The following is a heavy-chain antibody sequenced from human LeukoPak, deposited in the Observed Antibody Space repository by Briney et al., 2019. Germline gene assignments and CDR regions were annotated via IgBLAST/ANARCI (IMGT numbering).Heavy chain of an antibody. Sequence: SETLSLTCTVSGDSNSSYYWSWIRQPPGKGLEWIGYIYYSGSTNYNPSLKSRVTISVDTSKNQFSLKLSSVTAADTAVYYCATWSYSSSSFDYWGQGTLVTVSS. V-gene: IGHV4-59*08. CDR3: ATWSYSSSSFDY. J-gene: IGHJ4*02. D-gene: IGHD6-13*01. CDR2: IYYSGST. CDR1: GDSNSSYY.